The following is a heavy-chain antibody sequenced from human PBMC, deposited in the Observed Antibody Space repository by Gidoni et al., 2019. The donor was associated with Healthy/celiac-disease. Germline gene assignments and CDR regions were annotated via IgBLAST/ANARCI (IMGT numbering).Heavy chain of an antibody. CDR1: GYTFTSYG. D-gene: IGHD2-15*01. J-gene: IGHJ5*02. CDR3: ARDRRGYCSGGSCYALFDP. Sequence: QVQLVQSGAEVKTPGASVKVSFKASGYTFTSYGISWVRQAPGQGLEWMGWISAYNGNTNYAQKLQGRVTMTTDTSTSTDYMELRSLRSDDTAVYYCARDRRGYCSGGSCYALFDPWGQGTLVTVSS. CDR2: ISAYNGNT. V-gene: IGHV1-18*01.